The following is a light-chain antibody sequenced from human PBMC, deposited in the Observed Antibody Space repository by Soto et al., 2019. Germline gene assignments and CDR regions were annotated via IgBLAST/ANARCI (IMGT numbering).Light chain of an antibody. V-gene: IGKV1-5*03. CDR1: QSIGSW. CDR3: QQYNTYSS. Sequence: DIQMTQSPSTLSASVGDRVTITCRAGQSIGSWLAWYQQKPGKAPKLLLYKASSLESGVPSRFGGSGSGTEFILTISSLQPDDFATYYCQQYNTYSSFGQGTKVEIK. J-gene: IGKJ1*01. CDR2: KAS.